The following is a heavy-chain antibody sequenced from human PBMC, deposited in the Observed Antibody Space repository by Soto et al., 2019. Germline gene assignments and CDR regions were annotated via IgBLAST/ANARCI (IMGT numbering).Heavy chain of an antibody. CDR2: IIPIFGTA. D-gene: IGHD6-13*01. J-gene: IGHJ3*02. V-gene: IGHV1-69*13. CDR3: ARDRAEYSSSWYRAFDI. Sequence: GASVKVSCKASGGTFSSYAISWVRQAPGQGLEWMGGIIPIFGTANYAQEFQGRVTITADESTSTAYMELSSLRSEDTAVYYCARDRAEYSSSWYRAFDIWGQGTMVTVSS. CDR1: GGTFSSYA.